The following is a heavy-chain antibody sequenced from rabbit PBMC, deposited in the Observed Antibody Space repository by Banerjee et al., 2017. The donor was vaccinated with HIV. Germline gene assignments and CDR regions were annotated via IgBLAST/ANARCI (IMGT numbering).Heavy chain of an antibody. CDR2: IHASSSGST. D-gene: IGHD6-1*01. CDR1: GFSFSSSYW. Sequence: QSLEESGGDLVKPGASLTVTCTASGFSFSSSYWICWVRQAPGKGLEWIACIHASSSGSTYYASWAKGRFTISKTSSTTVTLQMTSLTAADTAPYFCARAGYADYGYPTGVNLWGPGTLVTVS. J-gene: IGHJ4*01. CDR3: ARAGYADYGYPTGVNL. V-gene: IGHV1S40*01.